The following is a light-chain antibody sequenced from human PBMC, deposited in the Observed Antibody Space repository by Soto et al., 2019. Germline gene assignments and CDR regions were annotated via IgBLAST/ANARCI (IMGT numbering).Light chain of an antibody. CDR3: QQYSGPPAT. CDR1: QTVSSNY. Sequence: EIILTQSPDPLSLSPGERATRSPRASQTVSSNYLYWCQQRPGQAPRTLIYGASTSAAGIPDRFSGSVSGTDFTLSNTRLELEDSAVYFCQQYSGPPATFGQGTGLEIK. CDR2: GAS. J-gene: IGKJ5*01. V-gene: IGKV3-20*01.